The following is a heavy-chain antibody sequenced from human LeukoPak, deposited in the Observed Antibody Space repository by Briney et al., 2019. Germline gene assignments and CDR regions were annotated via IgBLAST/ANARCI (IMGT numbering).Heavy chain of an antibody. D-gene: IGHD3-22*01. Sequence: GGSLRLSCAASGFTFSSYDMHWVRQATGKGLEWVSAIGTAGDTYYPGSVKGRFTISRGNAKNSLYLQMNSLRAGDTAVYYCAREDDSSGLDYWGQGTLVTVSS. J-gene: IGHJ4*02. CDR2: IGTAGDT. CDR3: AREDDSSGLDY. CDR1: GFTFSSYD. V-gene: IGHV3-13*01.